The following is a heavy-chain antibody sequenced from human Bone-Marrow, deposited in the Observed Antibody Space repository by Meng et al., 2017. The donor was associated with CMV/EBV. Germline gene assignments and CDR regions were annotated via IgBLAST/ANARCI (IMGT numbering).Heavy chain of an antibody. V-gene: IGHV4-61*01. CDR1: GGSVSSGSYY. Sequence: SETLSLTCTVSGGSVSSGSYYWSWIRQPPGKGLEWIGFISYSGSTNYNPSLKSRVTISADASKNQFSLKLSSVTAADTAVYYCARDSGSFYDWHVFDIWGQGTRVTCSS. J-gene: IGHJ3*02. CDR2: ISYSGST. CDR3: ARDSGSFYDWHVFDI. D-gene: IGHD1-26*01.